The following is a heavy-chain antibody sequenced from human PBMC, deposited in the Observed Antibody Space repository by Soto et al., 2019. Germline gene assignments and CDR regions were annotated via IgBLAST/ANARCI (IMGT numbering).Heavy chain of an antibody. J-gene: IGHJ6*02. Sequence: SGTLSLPCTVSGGAILSYYWTWIRQPPGKGLEWIGYILYSGSTKYNPSLKSRATISVDTSKNQFALKLSSGTAADTAVYYCARSPAGGTLTPYYYYGLDVWGQGTTVTVSS. CDR1: GGAILSYY. V-gene: IGHV4-59*13. D-gene: IGHD3-9*01. CDR3: ARSPAGGTLTPYYYYGLDV. CDR2: ILYSGST.